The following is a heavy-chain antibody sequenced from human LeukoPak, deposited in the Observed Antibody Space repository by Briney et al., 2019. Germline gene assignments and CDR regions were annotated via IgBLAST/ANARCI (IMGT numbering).Heavy chain of an antibody. CDR1: GFTFSTYA. V-gene: IGHV3-30*04. D-gene: IGHD2-2*01. CDR2: TSFDGTTK. J-gene: IGHJ6*03. Sequence: PGGSLRLSCAASGFTFSTYAMHWVRQAPGKGLEWVAVTSFDGTTKYYADSVKGRSTVSRDNSKNTLILQMNSLRAEDTAVYYCARGSSTNCYGGNCFYYYMAVWGKGTTVTVSS. CDR3: ARGSSTNCYGGNCFYYYMAV.